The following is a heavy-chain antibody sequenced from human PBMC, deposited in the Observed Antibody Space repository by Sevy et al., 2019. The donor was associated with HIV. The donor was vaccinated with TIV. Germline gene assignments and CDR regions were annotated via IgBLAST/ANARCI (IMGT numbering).Heavy chain of an antibody. CDR2: IYYSGST. D-gene: IGHD3-10*01. Sequence: SETLSLTCTVSGGSISSSSYYWGWIRQPPGKGLEWIGSIYYSGSTYYNPSLKSRVTISVDTSKNQFSLKLSSVTAADTAVYYCARNLWFRELLFDYWGQGTLVTVPS. J-gene: IGHJ4*02. CDR3: ARNLWFRELLFDY. CDR1: GGSISSSSYY. V-gene: IGHV4-39*01.